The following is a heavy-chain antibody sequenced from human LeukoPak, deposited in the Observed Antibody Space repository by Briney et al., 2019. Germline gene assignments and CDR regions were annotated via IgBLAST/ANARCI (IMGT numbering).Heavy chain of an antibody. CDR1: GFTFSSYS. CDR3: ARGLGGSGSYYKSDY. CDR2: ISSSSSYI. D-gene: IGHD3-10*01. V-gene: IGHV3-21*01. Sequence: GGSLRLSCAASGFTFSSYSMNWVRQAPGKGLEWVSSISSSSSYIYYADSVKGRFTISRDNAKNSLYLQMNSLRAEDTAVYYCARGLGGSGSYYKSDYWGQGTLVTVSS. J-gene: IGHJ4*02.